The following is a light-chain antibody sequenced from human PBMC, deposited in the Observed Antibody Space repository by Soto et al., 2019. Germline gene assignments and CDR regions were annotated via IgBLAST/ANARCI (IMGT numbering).Light chain of an antibody. Sequence: DIQMTESPSSLSASVGARVTITCRASQSISIYLNWYKQKPGKAPKLLSYAASSLQSGVPSRFSGSGSGTDFTLTISSLQPEDFETYYCQQSYSTPFTFGQGTRLEI. J-gene: IGKJ5*01. V-gene: IGKV1-39*01. CDR1: QSISIY. CDR3: QQSYSTPFT. CDR2: AAS.